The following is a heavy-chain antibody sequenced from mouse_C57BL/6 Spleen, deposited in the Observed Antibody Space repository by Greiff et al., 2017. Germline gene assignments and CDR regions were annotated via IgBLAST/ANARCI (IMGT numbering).Heavy chain of an antibody. CDR1: GYTFTSYW. Sequence: QVHVKQPGAELVRPGSSVKLSCKASGYTFTSYWMDWVKQRPGQGLEWIGNIYPSDSETHYNQKFKDKATLTVDKSSSTAYMQLSSLTSEDSAVYYCAKHGSSYYFDYWGQGTTLTVSS. V-gene: IGHV1-61*01. CDR3: AKHGSSYYFDY. CDR2: IYPSDSET. J-gene: IGHJ2*01. D-gene: IGHD1-1*01.